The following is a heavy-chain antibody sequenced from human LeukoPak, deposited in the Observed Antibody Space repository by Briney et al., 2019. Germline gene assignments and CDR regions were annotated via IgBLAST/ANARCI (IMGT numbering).Heavy chain of an antibody. CDR2: FDPEDGET. CDR1: GYTLTELS. V-gene: IGHV1-24*01. CDR3: ATSVGATSPFDY. J-gene: IGHJ4*02. D-gene: IGHD1-26*01. Sequence: GASVKVSCKVSGYTLTELSMHWVRQAPGKGREWMGGFDPEDGETIYAQKFQGRVTMTEDTSTDTAYMELSSLRSEDTAVYYCATSVGATSPFDYWGQGTLVTVSS.